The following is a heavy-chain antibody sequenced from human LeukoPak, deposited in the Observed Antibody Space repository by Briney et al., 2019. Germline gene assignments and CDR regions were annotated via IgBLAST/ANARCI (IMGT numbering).Heavy chain of an antibody. D-gene: IGHD6-13*01. Sequence: GGSLRLSCAASGFTFSSYGMSWVRQAPGKGLEWVSAISGSGGSTYYADSVKGRFTISRDNSKNTLYLQMNSLRAEDTAVYYCATTGYSSRNYWGQGTLVTVSS. CDR2: ISGSGGST. CDR3: ATTGYSSRNY. V-gene: IGHV3-23*01. CDR1: GFTFSSYG. J-gene: IGHJ4*02.